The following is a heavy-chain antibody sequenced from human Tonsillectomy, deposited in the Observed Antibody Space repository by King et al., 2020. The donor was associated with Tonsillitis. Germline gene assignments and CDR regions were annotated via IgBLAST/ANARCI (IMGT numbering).Heavy chain of an antibody. D-gene: IGHD3-10*02. CDR3: ARVTRFGEFLIDY. CDR2: INHSEST. J-gene: IGHJ4*02. V-gene: IGHV4-34*01. Sequence: VQLQQWGAGLLKPSETLSLTCAVYGGSFSEYYWSWIRQPPGKGLEWIGEINHSESTNYNASLKSRVTISVDTSKNQFSLKLSSVTAADTAVYYCARVTRFGEFLIDYWGQGTLVTVSS. CDR1: GGSFSEYY.